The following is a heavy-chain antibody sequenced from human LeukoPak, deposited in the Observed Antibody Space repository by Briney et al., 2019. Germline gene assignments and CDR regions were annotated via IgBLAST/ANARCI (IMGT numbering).Heavy chain of an antibody. J-gene: IGHJ4*02. CDR2: VSGSGGST. D-gene: IGHD1-26*01. Sequence: GGSLRLSCAASGFTFSSNTMRWVRQAPGKGLEWVSTVSGSGGSTYYADSVKGRFTISRDNSKNTLYLQMNSLRAEDTAVYYCAKALSGSYYFDFWGQGTLVTASS. V-gene: IGHV3-23*01. CDR3: AKALSGSYYFDF. CDR1: GFTFSSNT.